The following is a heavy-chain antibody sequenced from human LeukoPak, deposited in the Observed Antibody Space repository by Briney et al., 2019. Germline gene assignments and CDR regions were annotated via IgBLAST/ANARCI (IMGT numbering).Heavy chain of an antibody. D-gene: IGHD5-18*01. CDR2: INPRTSNI. CDR3: TTVVCRIQLCPIDY. Sequence: GGSLRLSCATSGFTFSDHYMSWIRQAPGKGLEWVAYINPRTSNIYYADSMEGRFTISRDNAKNSVHLQMNSLRAEDTAVYYCTTVVCRIQLCPIDYWGQGTLVAVSS. CDR1: GFTFSDHY. V-gene: IGHV3-11*01. J-gene: IGHJ4*02.